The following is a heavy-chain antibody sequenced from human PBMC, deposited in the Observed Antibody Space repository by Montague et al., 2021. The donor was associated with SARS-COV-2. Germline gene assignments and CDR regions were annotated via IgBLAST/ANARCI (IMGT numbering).Heavy chain of an antibody. V-gene: IGHV6-1*01. J-gene: IGHJ6*02. D-gene: IGHD1-1*01. Sequence: CAISGDSVSSNSATWNWVRQSPSRGLEWLGRTYYRSKWYNDYAVSVRGRVTINPETSKNQFSLQLNSVTPEDTAIYYCTSGREGNYNVMDVWGQGTTVTVSS. CDR2: TYYRSKWYN. CDR1: GDSVSSNSAT. CDR3: TSGREGNYNVMDV.